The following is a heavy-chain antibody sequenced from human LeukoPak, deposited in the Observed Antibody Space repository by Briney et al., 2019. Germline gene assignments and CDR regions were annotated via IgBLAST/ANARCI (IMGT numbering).Heavy chain of an antibody. J-gene: IGHJ5*02. CDR3: ARKYCSSTSCYSAWFDP. Sequence: GASVKVSCKASGYTFTSYGTSWVRQAPGQGLEWMGWISAYNGNTNYAQKLQGRVTMTTDTSTSTAYMELRSLRSDDTAVYYCARKYCSSTSCYSAWFDPWGQGTLVTVSS. CDR1: GYTFTSYG. V-gene: IGHV1-18*01. CDR2: ISAYNGNT. D-gene: IGHD2-2*02.